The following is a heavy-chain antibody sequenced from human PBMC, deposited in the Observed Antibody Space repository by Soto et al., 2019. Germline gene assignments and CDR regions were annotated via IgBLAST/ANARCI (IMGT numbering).Heavy chain of an antibody. V-gene: IGHV3-74*01. CDR2: INSDGTTT. CDR3: VRDIR. Sequence: VQLVESGGGLVQPGGSLRLSCAASGFTFNSFWMYWVRQTPEKGLVWVSGINSDGTTTIYADSVKGRFTISRDNAKNTLYLQMNSLTVEDTAIYYCVRDIRWGQGTLVTVSS. J-gene: IGHJ4*02. CDR1: GFTFNSFW.